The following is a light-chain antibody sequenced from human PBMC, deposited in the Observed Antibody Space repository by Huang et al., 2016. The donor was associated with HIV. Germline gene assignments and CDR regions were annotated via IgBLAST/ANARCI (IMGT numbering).Light chain of an antibody. J-gene: IGKJ1*01. Sequence: EIVMTQSPATLSVPPGERATLSCRASQSVSSNLAWYHQKPGQAPSLLLYRASTRATGIPARFSGSGSGTEFTLTISSLQSEDFAVYYCQQYNNWPPWTFGQGTKVEIK. CDR3: QQYNNWPPWT. V-gene: IGKV3-15*01. CDR1: QSVSSN. CDR2: RAS.